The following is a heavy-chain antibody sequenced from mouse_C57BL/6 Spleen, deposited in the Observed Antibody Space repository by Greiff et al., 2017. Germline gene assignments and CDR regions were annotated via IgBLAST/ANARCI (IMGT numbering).Heavy chain of an antibody. Sequence: QVQLQQSGAELARPGASVKLSCKASGYTFTSYGISWVKQRTGQGLEWIGEIYPRSGNNYYNEKFKGKATLTADKSSSTAYMELRSLTSEDSAVYFCARKGYGSSYDWYFDVWGTGTTVTVSS. CDR3: ARKGYGSSYDWYFDV. CDR1: GYTFTSYG. D-gene: IGHD1-1*01. CDR2: IYPRSGNN. J-gene: IGHJ1*03. V-gene: IGHV1-81*01.